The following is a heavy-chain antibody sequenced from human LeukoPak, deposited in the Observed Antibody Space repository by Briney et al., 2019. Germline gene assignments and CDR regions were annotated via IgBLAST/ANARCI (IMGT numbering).Heavy chain of an antibody. Sequence: GGSLRHSCAASGISFSAYWRTWVRQAPAKGLEWVANINEGGNLKYYVDSVKGRFTISRDSTKNSLYLQMNTLRAEDTAVYYCARVGKSGWDFDHWGQGTRVTVSS. CDR3: ARVGKSGWDFDH. D-gene: IGHD6-19*01. CDR2: INEGGNLK. V-gene: IGHV3-7*01. CDR1: GISFSAYW. J-gene: IGHJ4*02.